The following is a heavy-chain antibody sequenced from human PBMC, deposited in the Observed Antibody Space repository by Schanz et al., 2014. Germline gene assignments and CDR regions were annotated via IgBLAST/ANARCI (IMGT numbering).Heavy chain of an antibody. Sequence: EVQLAESGGGLVQPGGSLRLSCAASGFTFSGFWMTWVRQAPGKGLEWVAAVSSRSDEIKYADSVRGRFTISRDNCKGALYLQMSSLRAEDTAVYDCAKALESRPGGRCSRGYFDYWGQGTLVIVSS. J-gene: IGHJ4*02. CDR3: AKALESRPGGRCSRGYFDY. D-gene: IGHD2-15*01. CDR1: GFTFSGFW. V-gene: IGHV3-23*04. CDR2: VSSRSDEI.